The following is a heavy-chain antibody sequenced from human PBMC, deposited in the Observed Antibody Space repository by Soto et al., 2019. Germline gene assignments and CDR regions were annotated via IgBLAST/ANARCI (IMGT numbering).Heavy chain of an antibody. V-gene: IGHV3-30-3*01. Sequence: QVQLVESGGGVVQPGRSLRLSCAASGFTFSSYAMHWVRQAPGKGLEWVAVISYDGSNKYYADSVKGRFTISRDNSKNTLYLQMNSLRAEDTAVYYRARALTRYCSGGSCYSGYWGQGTLVTVSS. CDR2: ISYDGSNK. CDR1: GFTFSSYA. CDR3: ARALTRYCSGGSCYSGY. J-gene: IGHJ4*02. D-gene: IGHD2-15*01.